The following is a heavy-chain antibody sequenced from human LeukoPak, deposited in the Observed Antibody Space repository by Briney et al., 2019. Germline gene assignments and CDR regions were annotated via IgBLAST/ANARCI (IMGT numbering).Heavy chain of an antibody. CDR1: AFSFSSYG. Sequence: GGSLRLSCAASAFSFSSYGMHWVRQAPGKGLEWVAVIWYDRSNKYYADSVKGRFTISRDNSKNTLYLQMNSLRAEDTAVYYCAKDTHHIDYWGRGTLVTVSS. CDR3: AKDTHHIDY. D-gene: IGHD1-14*01. V-gene: IGHV3-33*06. CDR2: IWYDRSNK. J-gene: IGHJ4*02.